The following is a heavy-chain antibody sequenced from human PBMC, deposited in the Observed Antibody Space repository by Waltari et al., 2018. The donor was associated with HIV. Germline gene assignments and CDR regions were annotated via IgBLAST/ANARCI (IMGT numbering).Heavy chain of an antibody. CDR1: GFSLSTSGVG. V-gene: IGHV2-5*01. D-gene: IGHD3-3*01. J-gene: IGHJ3*02. CDR3: AHSRRLRFLEWSPLGHAFDI. Sequence: QITLKESGPTLVKPTQTLTLTCTFSGFSLSTSGVGVGWIRQPPGKALEWLALIYWNDDKRYSPSLKSRRTITKDTSTNQVVLTMTNMDPVDTATYYCAHSRRLRFLEWSPLGHAFDIWGQGTMVTVSS. CDR2: IYWNDDK.